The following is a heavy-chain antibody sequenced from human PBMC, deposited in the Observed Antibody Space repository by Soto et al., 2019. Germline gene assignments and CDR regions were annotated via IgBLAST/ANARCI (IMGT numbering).Heavy chain of an antibody. CDR2: VYYSGST. J-gene: IGHJ4*02. CDR1: GASISSYY. Sequence: SETLSLTCTVSGASISSYYWSWIRQPPGKGLEWIGYVYYSGSTNYNPSLKSRVTISVDTSKNQFSLKLSSVTAADTAMYYCARDTTPSLWGQGTLVPVS. V-gene: IGHV4-59*01. D-gene: IGHD1-1*01. CDR3: ARDTTPSL.